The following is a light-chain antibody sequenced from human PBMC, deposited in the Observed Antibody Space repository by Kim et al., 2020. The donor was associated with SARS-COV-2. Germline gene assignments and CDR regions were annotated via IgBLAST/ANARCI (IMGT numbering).Light chain of an antibody. CDR3: VSYTSSITWV. J-gene: IGLJ3*02. V-gene: IGLV2-14*03. CDR2: GVS. CDR1: STDVGGFSY. Sequence: GQSITISCTGTSTDVGGFSYVSCFQQHPGKAPKLMIYGVSKRPSGVSNRLSGSKSGNTASLTISGLRAEDEADYYCVSYTSSITWVFGGGTQLTVL.